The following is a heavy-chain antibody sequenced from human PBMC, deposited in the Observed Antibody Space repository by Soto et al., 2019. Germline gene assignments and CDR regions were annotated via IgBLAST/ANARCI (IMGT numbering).Heavy chain of an antibody. CDR3: AQDLGNGHGYPIFDS. D-gene: IGHD2-8*01. CDR2: IRGSGDTK. V-gene: IGHV3-23*01. Sequence: EVQLLESGGGLAQPGGSLRLSCAASGFSISNYVMSWVRQAPGKGLEWISFIRGSGDTKYYAHSVQVRFTISRDHSKNTLFLQMNSLRASDTPIYYCAQDLGNGHGYPIFDSWGQGALVTVSS. CDR1: GFSISNYV. J-gene: IGHJ4*02.